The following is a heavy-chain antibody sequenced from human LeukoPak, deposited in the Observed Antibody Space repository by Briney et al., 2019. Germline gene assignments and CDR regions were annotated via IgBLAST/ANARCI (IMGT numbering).Heavy chain of an antibody. CDR1: GYTFTSYG. J-gene: IGHJ5*02. CDR3: ARIFLSVVAPKRWFDP. CDR2: ISAYNGNT. V-gene: IGHV1-18*01. D-gene: IGHD4-23*01. Sequence: ASVKVSCKASGYTFTSYGISWVRQAPRQGLEWMGWISAYNGNTNYAQKLQGRVTMTTDTSTSTAYMELRSLRSDDTAVYYCARIFLSVVAPKRWFDPWGQGTLVTVSS.